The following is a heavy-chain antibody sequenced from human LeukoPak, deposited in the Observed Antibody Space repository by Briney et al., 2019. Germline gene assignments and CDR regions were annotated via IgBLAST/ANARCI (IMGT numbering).Heavy chain of an antibody. D-gene: IGHD3-10*01. CDR1: GYTFTGYY. Sequence: ASVKVSCKASGYTFTGYYIHWVRQAPGQGLEWMGWINPNSGGTNYAQKFQGRVTMTRDTSISTAYMELSRLRSDDTAVYYCARGRWLVRGVRNYGMDVWGQGTTVTVSS. CDR2: INPNSGGT. CDR3: ARGRWLVRGVRNYGMDV. V-gene: IGHV1-2*02. J-gene: IGHJ6*02.